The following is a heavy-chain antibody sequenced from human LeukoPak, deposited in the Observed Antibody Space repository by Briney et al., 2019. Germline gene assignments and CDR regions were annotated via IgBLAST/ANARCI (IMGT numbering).Heavy chain of an antibody. V-gene: IGHV3-21*01. CDR3: ARDRSGLLWFGELNYFDY. Sequence: GGSLRLSCAASGFTFSSYSMNWVRQAPGKGLGWVSSISSSSSYIYYADSVKGRFTISRDNAKNSLYLQMNSLRAEDTAVYYCARDRSGLLWFGELNYFDYWGQGTLVTVSS. D-gene: IGHD3-10*01. CDR2: ISSSSSYI. J-gene: IGHJ4*02. CDR1: GFTFSSYS.